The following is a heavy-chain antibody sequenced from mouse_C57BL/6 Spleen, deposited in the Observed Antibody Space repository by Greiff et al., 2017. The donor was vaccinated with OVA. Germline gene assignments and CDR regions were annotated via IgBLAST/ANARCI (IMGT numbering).Heavy chain of an antibody. CDR3: AREGLRRSSWFAY. J-gene: IGHJ3*01. CDR1: GFSLTSYG. Sequence: VKLMESGPGLVQPSQSLSITCTVSGFSLTSYGVHWVRQSPGKGLEWLGVIWSGGSTDYNAAFISRLSISKDNSKSQVFFKMNSLQADDTAIYYCAREGLRRSSWFAYWGQGTLVTVSA. D-gene: IGHD2-4*01. CDR2: IWSGGST. V-gene: IGHV2-2*01.